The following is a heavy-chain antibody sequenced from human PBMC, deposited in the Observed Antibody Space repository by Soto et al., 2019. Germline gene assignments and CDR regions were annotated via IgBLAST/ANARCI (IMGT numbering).Heavy chain of an antibody. CDR3: ARDGPRYSSSWYFDY. V-gene: IGHV3-11*06. J-gene: IGHJ4*02. CDR2: ISSSSSYT. Sequence: QVQLVESGGGLVKPGGSLRLSCAASGFTFSDYYMSWIRQAPGKGLEWVSYISSSSSYTNYADSVKGRFTISRDNAKNSLYLQMNSLRAEDTAVYYCARDGPRYSSSWYFDYWGQGTLVTVSS. CDR1: GFTFSDYY. D-gene: IGHD6-13*01.